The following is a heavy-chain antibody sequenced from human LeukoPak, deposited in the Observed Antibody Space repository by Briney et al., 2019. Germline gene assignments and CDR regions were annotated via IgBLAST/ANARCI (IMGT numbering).Heavy chain of an antibody. Sequence: GGSLRLSCAASRFTFSNYSMNWVRQAPGKGLEWFSSIYYADSVKGRFTISRDNARNSLYLQMNSLRAEDTAIYYCARVDAALDYWGQGTLVTVSS. CDR3: ARVDAALDY. J-gene: IGHJ4*02. D-gene: IGHD6-6*01. V-gene: IGHV3-21*01. CDR1: RFTFSNYS. CDR2: I.